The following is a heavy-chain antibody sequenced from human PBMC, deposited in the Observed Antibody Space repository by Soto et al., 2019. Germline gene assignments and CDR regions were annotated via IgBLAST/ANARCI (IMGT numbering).Heavy chain of an antibody. CDR2: IDWDDDK. CDR1: GFSLSTSGMC. V-gene: IGHV2-70*01. CDR3: ARIPHDYGDYGRVECPGDYDGMDV. J-gene: IGHJ6*02. D-gene: IGHD4-17*01. Sequence: RPTLGDPKQTLTLTCTFSGFSLSTSGMCVSWIRQPPGKALEWLALIDWDDDKYYSTSLKTRLTISKDTSKNQVVLTMTNMDPVDTATYYCARIPHDYGDYGRVECPGDYDGMDVWGQGTTVTVSS.